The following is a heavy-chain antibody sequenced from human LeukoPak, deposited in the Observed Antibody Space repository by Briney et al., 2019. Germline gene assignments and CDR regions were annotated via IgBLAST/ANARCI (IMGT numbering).Heavy chain of an antibody. CDR2: ISWNSGSI. CDR1: GFTFDDYA. J-gene: IGHJ4*02. CDR3: VRGTGY. Sequence: GGSLRLSCAASGFTFDDYAMHWVRQAPGKGLEWVSGISWNSGSIGYADSVKGRFTISRDNSKNTLYLQMSSLRADDTAVYYCVRGTGYWGQGTLVTVSS. V-gene: IGHV3-9*01.